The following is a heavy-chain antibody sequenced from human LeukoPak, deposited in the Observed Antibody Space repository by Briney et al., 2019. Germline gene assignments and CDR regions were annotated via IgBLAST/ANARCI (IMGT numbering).Heavy chain of an antibody. Sequence: GASVKVSCKSSGYTFTDYFVHWVRQAPGQRPEWMGWIKAGNGNTKYSQRFQGRVAITRDTSASTVYIELTGLRAEDTAVYFCARDPGDGFILFLDYWGQGSLVTVSS. CDR1: GYTFTDYF. J-gene: IGHJ4*02. CDR2: IKAGNGNT. CDR3: ARDPGDGFILFLDY. D-gene: IGHD2-21*01. V-gene: IGHV1-3*01.